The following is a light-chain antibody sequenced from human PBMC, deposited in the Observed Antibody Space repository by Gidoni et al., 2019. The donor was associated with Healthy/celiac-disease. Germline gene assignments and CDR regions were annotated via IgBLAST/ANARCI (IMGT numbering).Light chain of an antibody. Sequence: DIVMTQSPDSLAVSLGERATINCKSSQSVLYSSNNKNYLAWYQQKPGQPPKLLIYWASTRESGVPDRFSGSGSGTDFTLTISSLQAEDGAVYYCQQYYSTPRTFGQXTKVEIK. CDR2: WAS. CDR1: QSVLYSSNNKNY. J-gene: IGKJ1*01. V-gene: IGKV4-1*01. CDR3: QQYYSTPRT.